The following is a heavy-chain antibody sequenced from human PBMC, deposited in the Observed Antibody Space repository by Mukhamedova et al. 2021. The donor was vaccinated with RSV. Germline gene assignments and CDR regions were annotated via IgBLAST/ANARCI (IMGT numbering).Heavy chain of an antibody. D-gene: IGHD3-3*01. J-gene: IGHJ4*02. CDR3: ANNWNYFDY. CDR1: GFTFSTYG. CDR2: VSYDGTKK. V-gene: IGHV3-30*18. Sequence: SGFTFSTYGMHWVRQAPGKGLEWVAVVSYDGTKKYYADSVKGRFTISRDNSKDTLYLQMNSLRAEDTAVYYCANNWNYFDYWGQ.